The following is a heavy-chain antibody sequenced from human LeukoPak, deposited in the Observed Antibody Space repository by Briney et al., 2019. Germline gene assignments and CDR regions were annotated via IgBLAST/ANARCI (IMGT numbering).Heavy chain of an antibody. D-gene: IGHD6-13*01. CDR1: GGAFSTYA. V-gene: IGHV1-69*13. CDR2: IIPIFGSA. Sequence: GASVKVSCKASGGAFSTYAISWVRQAPGQGLEWMGGIIPIFGSANYAQKFQGRVTITADESTSTAYMELSSLRSEDTAVYYCARDDWAAAAVWFDPWGQGTLVTVSS. CDR3: ARDDWAAAAVWFDP. J-gene: IGHJ5*02.